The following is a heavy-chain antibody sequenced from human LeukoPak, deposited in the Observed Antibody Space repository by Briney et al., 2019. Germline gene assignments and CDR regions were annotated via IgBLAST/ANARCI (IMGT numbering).Heavy chain of an antibody. J-gene: IGHJ4*02. CDR3: ARGTRATHFDY. CDR2: INHGGST. V-gene: IGHV4-34*01. D-gene: IGHD1-26*01. Sequence: SETLSLTCAVYGGSFSGYYWSWIRQPPGKGLEWIGEINHGGSTNYNPSLKSRVTISVDTSKNQFSLKLSSVTAADTAVYYCARGTRATHFDYWGQGTLVTVSS. CDR1: GGSFSGYY.